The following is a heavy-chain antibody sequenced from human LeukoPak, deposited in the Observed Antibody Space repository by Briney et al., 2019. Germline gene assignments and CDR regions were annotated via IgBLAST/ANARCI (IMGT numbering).Heavy chain of an antibody. Sequence: SETLSLTCTVSGDSMNNYYWTWIRQPAGKGLEWIGRLSSAGNTNYNPSLKSRLTMSVDTSKNQFSLSLSSVTAADTAVYYCARSSGYDSSGYRQLDHWDQGTLVTVSS. J-gene: IGHJ4*02. D-gene: IGHD3-22*01. CDR3: ARSSGYDSSGYRQLDH. CDR2: LSSAGNT. CDR1: GDSMNNYY. V-gene: IGHV4-4*07.